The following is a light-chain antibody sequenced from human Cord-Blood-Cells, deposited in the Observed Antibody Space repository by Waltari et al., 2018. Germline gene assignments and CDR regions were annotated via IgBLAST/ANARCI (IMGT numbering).Light chain of an antibody. CDR1: ALPHQY. Sequence: SYELIQPPSVSVSPGQTARITCSGDALPHQYAYWYQQQSGQAPVLVIYGDSKRPSGIPERFSGSSSGTMATLTISGAQVEDEADYYCYSTDSSGNHRVFGGGTKLTVL. CDR3: YSTDSSGNHRV. V-gene: IGLV3-10*01. J-gene: IGLJ3*02. CDR2: GDS.